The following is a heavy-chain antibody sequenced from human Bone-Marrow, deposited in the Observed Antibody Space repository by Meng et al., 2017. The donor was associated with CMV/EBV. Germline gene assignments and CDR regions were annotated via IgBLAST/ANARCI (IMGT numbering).Heavy chain of an antibody. J-gene: IGHJ6*02. V-gene: IGHV4-4*02. D-gene: IGHD3-16*01. Sequence: SETLSLTCAVSGGSISSSNWWSWVRQPPGKGLEWIGEIYHSGSTNYNPSLKSRVTISVDKSKNQFSLKLSSVTAADTAVYYCARMGGDYYYGMDVWGQGTTVTVSS. CDR1: GGSISSSNW. CDR2: IYHSGST. CDR3: ARMGGDYYYGMDV.